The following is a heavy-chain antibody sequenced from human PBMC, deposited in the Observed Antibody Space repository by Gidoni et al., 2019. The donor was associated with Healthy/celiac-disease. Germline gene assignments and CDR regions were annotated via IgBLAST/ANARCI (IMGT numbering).Heavy chain of an antibody. CDR3: ATDIPYYYGSGNYYS. CDR1: GFTFNIAW. D-gene: IGHD3-10*01. Sequence: EVQLVESGGGLVKPGGSLRLSCAASGFTFNIAWMSWVRQAPGKGLEWVGRIKNKVALGTTDYAAPVKGRFTISRDDSKNTLYLQMNSLKTEDTAVYFCATDIPYYYGSGNYYSWGQGTLVTVSS. CDR2: IKNKVALGTT. J-gene: IGHJ4*02. V-gene: IGHV3-15*01.